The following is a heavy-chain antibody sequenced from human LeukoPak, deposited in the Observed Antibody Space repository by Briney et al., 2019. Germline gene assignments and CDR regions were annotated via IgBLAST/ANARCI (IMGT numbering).Heavy chain of an antibody. D-gene: IGHD3-10*01. CDR3: ARGGYKDF. Sequence: SGTLSLTCAVSRVSISSDSGWNWVRQPPGKGLEWIAEIHHSGVTNYNPSLKSRVTISIDKSENQFSLKLNSVTAADTAVYYCARGGYKDFWGQGTLVTVSS. CDR2: IHHSGVT. CDR1: RVSISSDSG. V-gene: IGHV4-4*02. J-gene: IGHJ4*02.